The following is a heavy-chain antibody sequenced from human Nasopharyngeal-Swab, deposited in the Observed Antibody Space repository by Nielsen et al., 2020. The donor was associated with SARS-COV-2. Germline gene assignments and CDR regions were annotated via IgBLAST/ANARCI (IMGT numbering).Heavy chain of an antibody. CDR1: GGSFSGYY. J-gene: IGHJ5*02. D-gene: IGHD3-3*01. Sequence: SETLSLTCAVYGGSFSGYYWSWIRQPPGKGLEWIGEINHSGSTSYNPSLKSRVTISVDTSKNQFSLKLSSVTAADTAVYYCAREKTPYYDFWSGTDTVSWFDPWGQGTLVTVSS. V-gene: IGHV4-34*01. CDR3: AREKTPYYDFWSGTDTVSWFDP. CDR2: INHSGST.